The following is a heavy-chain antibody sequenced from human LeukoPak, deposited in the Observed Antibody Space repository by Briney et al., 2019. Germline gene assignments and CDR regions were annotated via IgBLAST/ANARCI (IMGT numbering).Heavy chain of an antibody. J-gene: IGHJ3*02. CDR2: VFHSGTT. CDR3: ARRMATVTDASDI. CDR1: GDSLTSHF. D-gene: IGHD5-24*01. V-gene: IGHV4-59*08. Sequence: SETLSLTCNVSGDSLTSHFWSWIRQTPGKGLEWIGYVFHSGTTNYSPSLKSRVTISLDTSKKQFYLRLASVTAADTALYYCARRMATVTDASDIWGRGTMVSVS.